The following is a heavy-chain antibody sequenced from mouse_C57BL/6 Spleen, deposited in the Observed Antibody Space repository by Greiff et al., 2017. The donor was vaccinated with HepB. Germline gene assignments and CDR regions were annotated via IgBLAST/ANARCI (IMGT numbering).Heavy chain of an antibody. V-gene: IGHV1-54*01. CDR2: INPGSGGT. CDR3: ARGDYDVPFAY. D-gene: IGHD2-4*01. CDR1: GYAFTNYL. Sequence: QVQLKESGAELVRPGTSVKVSCKASGYAFTNYLIEWVKQRPGQGLEWIGVINPGSGGTNYNEKFKGKATLTADKSSSTAYMQLSSLTSEDSAVYFCARGDYDVPFAYWGQGTLVTVSA. J-gene: IGHJ3*01.